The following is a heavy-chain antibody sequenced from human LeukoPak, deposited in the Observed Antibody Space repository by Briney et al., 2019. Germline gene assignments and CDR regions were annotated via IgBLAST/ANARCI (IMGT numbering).Heavy chain of an antibody. V-gene: IGHV4-59*01. Sequence: SETLSLTCTVSGGSISFYYWSWVRQPPGKGLEWIGYISYSGSTNYNPSLKSRVTISLGTSKNQFSLKLSSVTAADTAVYYCARSAIAMDVWGQGSTVTVSS. CDR1: GGSISFYY. CDR3: ARSAIAMDV. J-gene: IGHJ6*02. CDR2: ISYSGST.